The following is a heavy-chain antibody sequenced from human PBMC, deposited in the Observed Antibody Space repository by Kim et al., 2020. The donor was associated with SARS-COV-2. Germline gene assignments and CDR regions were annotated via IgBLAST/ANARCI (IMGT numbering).Heavy chain of an antibody. CDR3: ARVGEYSGYDGNFDY. Sequence: GGSLRLSCAASGFTFSSYGMSWVRQAPGKGLEWVANIKQDGSEKYYVDSVKGRFTISRDNAKNSLYLQMNSLRAEDTAVYYCARVGEYSGYDGNFDYWG. J-gene: IGHJ4*01. CDR2: IKQDGSEK. V-gene: IGHV3-7*01. CDR1: GFTFSSYG. D-gene: IGHD5-12*01.